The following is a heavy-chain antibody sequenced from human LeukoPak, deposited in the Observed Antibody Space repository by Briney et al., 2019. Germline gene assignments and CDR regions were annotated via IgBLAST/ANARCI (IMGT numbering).Heavy chain of an antibody. D-gene: IGHD4-23*01. V-gene: IGHV3-7*01. CDR2: IKQDGSDK. Sequence: GGSLRLSCAASGFTFINYWMSWVRQAPGKGLEWVANIKQDGSDKDYVDSVKGRFTISRDSAKNSVYLQMTSLSVEDTAIYYCAGYGGNSFWGQGTLVTVSS. CDR1: GFTFINYW. CDR3: AGYGGNSF. J-gene: IGHJ4*02.